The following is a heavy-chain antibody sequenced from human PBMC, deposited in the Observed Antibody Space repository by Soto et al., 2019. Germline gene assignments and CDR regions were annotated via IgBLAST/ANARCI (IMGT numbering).Heavy chain of an antibody. CDR2: VYYRGRS. D-gene: IGHD4-17*01. Sequence: SETLSLTCTVSGGSVTNSSYYWGWIRQSPGKGLGWIGSVYYRGRSYSKSPVKSRVTISVDTSKNRFSLSLNSVTASDTAVYFCVSQRTTVPTQAYFDYWGPGALVTVSS. J-gene: IGHJ4*02. CDR3: VSQRTTVPTQAYFDY. V-gene: IGHV4-39*01. CDR1: GGSVTNSSYY.